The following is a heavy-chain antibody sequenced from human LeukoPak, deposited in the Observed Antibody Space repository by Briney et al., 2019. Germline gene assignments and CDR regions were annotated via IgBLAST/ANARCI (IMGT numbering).Heavy chain of an antibody. CDR1: GFTFSHHG. CDR2: VGPSGART. V-gene: IGHV3-23*01. D-gene: IGHD2-21*02. J-gene: IGHJ3*02. Sequence: GGSLRLSCAASGFTFSHHGMNWVRHAPGKGLEWVSGVGPSGARTYYADSVKGRFTISRDNSKNTVFLQMNSLRAEDTALYYCAKTVVVTANTRPFDIWGQGTMVTVSS. CDR3: AKTVVVTANTRPFDI.